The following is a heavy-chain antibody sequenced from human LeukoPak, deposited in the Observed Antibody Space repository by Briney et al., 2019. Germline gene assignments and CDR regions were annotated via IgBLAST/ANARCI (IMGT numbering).Heavy chain of an antibody. CDR3: ARAYSGYMQY. D-gene: IGHD5-12*01. Sequence: GGSLRHSCAASGFTFSDYYMSWIRQAPGKGLEWVSYISGSSAYTSYADSVKGRFTISRDNAKSSLFLQMNSLRAEDTAVYYCARAYSGYMQYWGQGTLVTVSS. J-gene: IGHJ4*02. CDR1: GFTFSDYY. CDR2: ISGSSAYT. V-gene: IGHV3-11*06.